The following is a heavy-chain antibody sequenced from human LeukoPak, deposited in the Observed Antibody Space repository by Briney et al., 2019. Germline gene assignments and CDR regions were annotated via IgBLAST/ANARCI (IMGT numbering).Heavy chain of an antibody. CDR1: GFSFSSYW. CDR2: IRGDESRK. V-gene: IGHV3-7*03. Sequence: GGSLRLSCAASGFSFSSYWMTWLRQAPGKGLEWVANIRGDESRKYYLDSVTGRFTISRDNAKNSLYLQMNSLRAEDTAVYYCARRYSSSWYLEGFDYWGQGTLVTVSS. CDR3: ARRYSSSWYLEGFDY. D-gene: IGHD6-13*01. J-gene: IGHJ4*02.